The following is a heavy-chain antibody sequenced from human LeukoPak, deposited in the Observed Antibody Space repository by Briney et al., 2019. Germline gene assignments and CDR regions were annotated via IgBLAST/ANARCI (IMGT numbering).Heavy chain of an antibody. CDR2: IYYSGST. CDR1: GGSISSYY. Sequence: SQTLSLTCTVSGGSISSYYWSWIRQPPGKGLEWIGYIYYSGSTNYNPSLKSRVTISVDTSKNQFSLKLSSVTAADTAVYYCARSVEGYCSGGSCYSYYYYMDVWGKGTTVTVSS. V-gene: IGHV4-59*01. CDR3: ARSVEGYCSGGSCYSYYYYMDV. J-gene: IGHJ6*03. D-gene: IGHD2-15*01.